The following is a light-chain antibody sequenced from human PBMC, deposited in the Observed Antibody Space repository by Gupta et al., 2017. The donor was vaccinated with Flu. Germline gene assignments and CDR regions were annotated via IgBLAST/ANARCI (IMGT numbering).Light chain of an antibody. J-gene: IGLJ3*02. Sequence: SALTQPPSVSGAPGRSVTIPCTGGPSKVGANYDVNLYQQLPGTAPSPLIYLNTNRPSGVPDLCSGSKSGTSPALAITGLQQEDEDDYYCWYYDSSLRGSRVFGGGTKLTVL. CDR2: LNT. CDR3: WYYDSSLRGSRV. CDR1: PSKVGANYD. V-gene: IGLV1-40*01.